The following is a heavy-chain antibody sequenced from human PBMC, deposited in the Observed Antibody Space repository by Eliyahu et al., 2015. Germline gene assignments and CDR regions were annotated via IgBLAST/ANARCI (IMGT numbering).Heavy chain of an antibody. CDR2: IFSNDEK. CDR3: ARLNSSSWGDYYSGMDV. D-gene: IGHD2/OR15-2a*01. V-gene: IGHV2-26*01. CDR1: GFSLSNVKXG. Sequence: QVTLKESGPVLVKPTETLTLTCTVSGFSLSNVKXGVSWIRQPPGXALEWLGHIFSNDEKSYSTSLKTRLTISKDTSKSQVVLTMTNMDPVDTATYYCARLNSSSWGDYYSGMDVWGQGTTVTVSS. J-gene: IGHJ6*02.